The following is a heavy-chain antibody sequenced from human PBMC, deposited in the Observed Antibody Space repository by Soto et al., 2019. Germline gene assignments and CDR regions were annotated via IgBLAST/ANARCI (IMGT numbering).Heavy chain of an antibody. D-gene: IGHD5-12*01. V-gene: IGHV3-11*01. CDR1: GFTFSDYY. CDR3: AKGIVATIKSYYYMDV. CDR2: ISSSGGST. Sequence: PGGSLRLSCAASGFTFSDYYMSWIRQAPGKGLEWVSYISSSGGSTYYADSVKGRFTISRDNSKNTLYLQMNSLRAEDTAVYYCAKGIVATIKSYYYMDVWGKGTTVTVSS. J-gene: IGHJ6*03.